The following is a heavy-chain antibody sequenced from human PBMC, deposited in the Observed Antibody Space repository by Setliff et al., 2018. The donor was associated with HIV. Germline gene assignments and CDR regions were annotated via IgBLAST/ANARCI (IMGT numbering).Heavy chain of an antibody. V-gene: IGHV3-33*08. CDR3: GNKGGQV. J-gene: IGHJ1*01. Sequence: QSGGSLRLSCTVVGFSLENFDMHWIRQAPGKGLEWVSLLWRDEVGEYYADSVKGRFSISRDRSRNTVSLQMISLRVEDTAMYYCGNKGGQVWGPGTLVTVSS. CDR1: GFSLENFD. CDR2: LWRDEVGE. D-gene: IGHD3-16*01.